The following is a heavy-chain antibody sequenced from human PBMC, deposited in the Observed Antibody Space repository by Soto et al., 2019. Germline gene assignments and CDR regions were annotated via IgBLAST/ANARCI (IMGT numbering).Heavy chain of an antibody. CDR1: GDYIHVGGYY. CDR3: GRDLTSNANCIDP. V-gene: IGHV4-30-4*01. CDR2: IYYTGKT. J-gene: IGHJ5*02. Sequence: NPSETLSLTCSVSGDYIHVGGYYWTWIRQRPGKGLEWMGYIYYTGKTYYNPSLESRLTMSADRSKNQFSLRLTSVTAADTAVYFCGRDLTSNANCIDPWGQGTLVTVSS. D-gene: IGHD2-2*01.